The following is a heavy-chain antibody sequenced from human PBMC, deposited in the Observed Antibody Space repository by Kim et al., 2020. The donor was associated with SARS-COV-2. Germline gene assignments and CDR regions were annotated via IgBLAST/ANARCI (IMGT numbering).Heavy chain of an antibody. D-gene: IGHD5-12*01. V-gene: IGHV3-30*18. CDR1: GFTFSSYG. J-gene: IGHJ4*02. CDR2: ISYDGSNK. CDR3: AKDISRDGYNPNDY. Sequence: GGSLRLSCAASGFTFSSYGMHWVRQAPGKGLEWVAVISYDGSNKYYADSVKGRFTISRDNSKNTLYLQMNSLRAEDTAVYYCAKDISRDGYNPNDYWGQGTLVTVSS.